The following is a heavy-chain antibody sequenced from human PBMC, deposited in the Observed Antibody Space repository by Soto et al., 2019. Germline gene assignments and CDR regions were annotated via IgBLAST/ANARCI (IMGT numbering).Heavy chain of an antibody. CDR3: ARGFHDSSRYYYPGADY. CDR1: GGTFSSYA. Sequence: QVQLVQSGAEVKKPGSSVNVSCKASGGTFSSYAISWVRQAAGQGLEWMGGIIPIFGTANYAQKFQGRVTITADESTSTAYMELSSLRSEDTAVYYCARGFHDSSRYYYPGADYWGQGTLVTVSS. CDR2: IIPIFGTA. V-gene: IGHV1-69*01. J-gene: IGHJ4*02. D-gene: IGHD3-22*01.